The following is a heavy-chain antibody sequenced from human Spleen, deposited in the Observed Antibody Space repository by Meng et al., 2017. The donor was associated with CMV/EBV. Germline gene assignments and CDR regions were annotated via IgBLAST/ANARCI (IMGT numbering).Heavy chain of an antibody. V-gene: IGHV1-3*01. CDR1: GYTFTNYP. D-gene: IGHD2-2*01. CDR2: INAGRGNT. J-gene: IGHJ4*02. Sequence: QVQFVQSGAEVKKPGASVKVSCKASGYTFTNYPIHWVRQAPGQRLEWVGRINAGRGNTKDSQRFQCRVTITRNTPASTVYMEVTSLTSEDTAVYYCARDSVSCYGHGCNFDYWGLRTLVTVSS. CDR3: ARDSVSCYGHGCNFDY.